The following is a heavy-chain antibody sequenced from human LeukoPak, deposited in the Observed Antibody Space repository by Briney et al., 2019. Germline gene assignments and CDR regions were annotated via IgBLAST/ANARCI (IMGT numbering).Heavy chain of an antibody. CDR3: AREDYGEPFDY. D-gene: IGHD4-17*01. CDR2: ISSSNTYI. CDR1: GFTFSSYT. J-gene: IGHJ4*02. Sequence: GGSLRLSCAASGFTFSSYTMNWVRQAPGKGLEWVSSISSSNTYIYYADSVKGRFTISRDNAKNSLFLQMNSLRAEDTAVYYCAREDYGEPFDYWGQGTLVTVSS. V-gene: IGHV3-21*01.